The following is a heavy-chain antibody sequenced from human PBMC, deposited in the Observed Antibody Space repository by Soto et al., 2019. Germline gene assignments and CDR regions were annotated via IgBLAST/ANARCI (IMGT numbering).Heavy chain of an antibody. Sequence: QVQLVQSGAEVKKPGSSVKVSCKASGGTFSSYAISWVRQAPGQGLEWMGGIIPIFGTANYAQKFQGRVTITADESTSTAYMELSSLRSEDTAVYYCARGKDCSGGSCYSDWFDPWGQGTLVTVSS. CDR3: ARGKDCSGGSCYSDWFDP. J-gene: IGHJ5*02. V-gene: IGHV1-69*01. D-gene: IGHD2-15*01. CDR1: GGTFSSYA. CDR2: IIPIFGTA.